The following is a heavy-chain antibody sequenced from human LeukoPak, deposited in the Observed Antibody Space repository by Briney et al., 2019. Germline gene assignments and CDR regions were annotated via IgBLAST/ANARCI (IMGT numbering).Heavy chain of an antibody. Sequence: GESLRLSCEASGFTFTTYWLGWVRQPPGKGLEWVANIKQDGTEKYYVDSVKGRFTISRDNAKNSLYLQMNSLRAEDTAVYYCAKDIGSYYDYWGQGILVTVSS. V-gene: IGHV3-7*01. CDR2: IKQDGTEK. J-gene: IGHJ4*02. D-gene: IGHD3-10*01. CDR3: AKDIGSYYDY. CDR1: GFTFTTYW.